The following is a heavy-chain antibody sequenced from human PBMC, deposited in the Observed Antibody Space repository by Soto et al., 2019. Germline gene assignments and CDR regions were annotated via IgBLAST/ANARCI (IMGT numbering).Heavy chain of an antibody. V-gene: IGHV3-74*01. J-gene: IGHJ4*02. D-gene: IGHD2-15*01. CDR3: ARISQGTYCRGGNCYSDY. CDR2: INGDGIST. CDR1: GFTFSSYW. Sequence: EVQLVESGGDLVQPGGSLRLSCAASGFTFSSYWMHWVRQDPEKGLVWVSRINGDGISTSYADSVKGRFTISRDNAKDTLYPHMSSLGAEDTAVYYCARISQGTYCRGGNCYSDYWGQGTLVTVSS.